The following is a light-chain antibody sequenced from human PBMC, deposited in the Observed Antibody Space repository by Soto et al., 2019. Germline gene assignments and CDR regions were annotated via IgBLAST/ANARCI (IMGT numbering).Light chain of an antibody. CDR2: DTF. J-gene: IGKJ1*01. Sequence: IVLTQSPATLSFSPGERATLSCRASQSIAIYLAWYQQRSGQSPRLLIYDTFNRAPGIPDRFSGSGSGTDFPLTISSLEPEDFAVYYCQQRATWPWTFGQGITVEIK. V-gene: IGKV3-11*01. CDR3: QQRATWPWT. CDR1: QSIAIY.